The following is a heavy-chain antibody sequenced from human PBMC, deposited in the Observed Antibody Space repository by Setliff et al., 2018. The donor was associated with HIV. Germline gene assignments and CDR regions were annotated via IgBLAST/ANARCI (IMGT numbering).Heavy chain of an antibody. CDR1: GDSVTSSSW. J-gene: IGHJ4*02. Sequence: ETLSLTCALSGDSVTSSSWWSWIRQPPGKRLEWIGSFFHGGDSYYNPSLKGRFTISVDTSKNQFFLTMPSVTATDTAVYYCVRGVRLRHYFDYWGQGTLVTVSS. CDR3: VRGVRLRHYFDY. CDR2: FFHGGDS. D-gene: IGHD6-25*01. V-gene: IGHV4-38-2*01.